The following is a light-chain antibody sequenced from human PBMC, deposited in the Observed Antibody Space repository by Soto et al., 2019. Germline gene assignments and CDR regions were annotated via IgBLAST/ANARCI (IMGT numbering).Light chain of an antibody. V-gene: IGKV1-33*01. Sequence: DIQMTQSPSTLSGSVGDRVTITCRASQTISSWLAWYQQKPWRAPKLLIYDASNLEAGVPSRFRGSGSGTDFTFTISRLQPEDIATYYCQQYENLPTFGQGTRLEIK. CDR3: QQYENLPT. CDR2: DAS. CDR1: QTISSW. J-gene: IGKJ5*01.